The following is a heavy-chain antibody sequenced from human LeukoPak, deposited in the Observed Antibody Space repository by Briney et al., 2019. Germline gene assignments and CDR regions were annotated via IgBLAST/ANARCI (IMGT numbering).Heavy chain of an antibody. CDR1: GGSISNYY. D-gene: IGHD4-17*01. Sequence: SETLSLTCTVSGGSISNYYWSWIRQPPGKGLEWIGYIYYSGTTNYNPSLKSRVIISVDTSKNQFSLQLSPVIAADTAVYYCARDEGDGDYSYFDYWGQGTLVTVSS. CDR3: ARDEGDGDYSYFDY. J-gene: IGHJ4*02. V-gene: IGHV4-59*01. CDR2: IYYSGTT.